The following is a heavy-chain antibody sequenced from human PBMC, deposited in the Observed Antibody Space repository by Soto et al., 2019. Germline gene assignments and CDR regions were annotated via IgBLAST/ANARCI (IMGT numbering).Heavy chain of an antibody. D-gene: IGHD1-1*01. CDR2: INPNSGGT. Sequence: VQLVQSGAEVKKPGASVKVSCKASGYTFTGYYMHWVRQAPGQGLEWMGWINPNSGGTNYAQKFQGWVTMTRDTSISKAYMELSRLRSDDTAVYYCAREKRSDGYYYYGMDVWGQGTTVTVSS. J-gene: IGHJ6*02. V-gene: IGHV1-2*04. CDR3: AREKRSDGYYYYGMDV. CDR1: GYTFTGYY.